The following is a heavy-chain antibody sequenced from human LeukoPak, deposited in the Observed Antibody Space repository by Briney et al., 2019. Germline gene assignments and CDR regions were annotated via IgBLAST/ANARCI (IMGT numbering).Heavy chain of an antibody. CDR2: IIPIFGTA. J-gene: IGHJ6*03. Sequence: SVKVSCKASGGTFSSYAISWVRQAPGQGLEWMGRIIPIFGTASYAQKFQGRVTITTDASTSTAYMELSSLRSEDTAVYYCAREPHYYYYYMDVWGKGTTVTVSS. V-gene: IGHV1-69*05. CDR3: AREPHYYYYYMDV. CDR1: GGTFSSYA.